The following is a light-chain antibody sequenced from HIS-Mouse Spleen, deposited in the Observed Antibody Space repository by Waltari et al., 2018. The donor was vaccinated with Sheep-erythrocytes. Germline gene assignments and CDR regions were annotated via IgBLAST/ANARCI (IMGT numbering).Light chain of an antibody. CDR2: DVS. Sequence: QSALTQPRSVSGSPGQSVTISCTGTSRDVGGYNYVSWYQQHPGKAPKLMIYDVSKRPSGVPDRFSGSKSGNTASLTISGLQAEDEADYYCCSYAGSNNWVFGGGTKLTVL. V-gene: IGLV2-11*01. J-gene: IGLJ3*02. CDR1: SRDVGGYNY. CDR3: CSYAGSNNWV.